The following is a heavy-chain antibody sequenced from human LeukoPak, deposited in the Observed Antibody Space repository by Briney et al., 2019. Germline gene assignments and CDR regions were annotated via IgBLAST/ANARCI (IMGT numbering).Heavy chain of an antibody. D-gene: IGHD4-23*01. J-gene: IGHJ6*03. V-gene: IGHV3-23*01. CDR2: ISGSGGST. Sequence: PGGSLRLSCAASGFTFSSYAMSWVRQAPGKGLEWVSAISGSGGSTYYADSVKGRFTISRDNSKNTLYLQMNSLRAEDTAVYYCATTVVTPYYYYYMDVWGKGTTVTVSS. CDR3: ATTVVTPYYYYYMDV. CDR1: GFTFSSYA.